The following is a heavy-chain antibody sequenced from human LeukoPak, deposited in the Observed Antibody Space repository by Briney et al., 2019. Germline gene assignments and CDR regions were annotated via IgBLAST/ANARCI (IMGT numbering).Heavy chain of an antibody. CDR2: IKQDGSEK. CDR3: ARVGQQLVTGAFDI. V-gene: IGHV3-7*01. CDR1: GFTFSSYW. D-gene: IGHD6-13*01. J-gene: IGHJ3*02. Sequence: PGGSLRLSCAASGFTFSSYWMSWVRQAPGKGLEWVANIKQDGSEKYYVDSVKGRFTISRDNAKNSLYLQMNSLRAEDTAVYSCARVGQQLVTGAFDIWGQGTMVTVSS.